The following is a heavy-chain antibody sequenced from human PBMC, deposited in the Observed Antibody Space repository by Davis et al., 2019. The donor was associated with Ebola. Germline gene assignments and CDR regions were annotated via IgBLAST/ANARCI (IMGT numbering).Heavy chain of an antibody. CDR3: ARHGAAAAPFWY. V-gene: IGHV4-30-2*01. D-gene: IGHD6-13*01. CDR2: IYHSGST. CDR1: GGSISSGGYS. Sequence: MPSETLSLTCAVSGGSISSGGYSWSWIRQPPGKGLEWIGYIYHSGSTYYNPSLKSRVTISVDRSKNQFSLKLSSVTAADTAVYYCARHGAAAAPFWYWGQGTLVTVSS. J-gene: IGHJ4*02.